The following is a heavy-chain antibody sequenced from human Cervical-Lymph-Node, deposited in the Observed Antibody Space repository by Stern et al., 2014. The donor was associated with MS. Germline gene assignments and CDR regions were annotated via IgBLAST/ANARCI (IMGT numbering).Heavy chain of an antibody. CDR3: ARDPTEGIAVTGIDY. D-gene: IGHD6-19*01. J-gene: IGHJ4*02. CDR1: GYTFTSYY. Sequence: VQLVESGAEVKKPGASVKVSCKASGYTFTSYYMHWVRQAPGQGLEWMGLINPSGGRTTYAQKFQDRVTMIRETATSTVYMELSSLRSEDTAVYYCARDPTEGIAVTGIDYWGRGTLVTVSS. CDR2: INPSGGRT. V-gene: IGHV1-46*01.